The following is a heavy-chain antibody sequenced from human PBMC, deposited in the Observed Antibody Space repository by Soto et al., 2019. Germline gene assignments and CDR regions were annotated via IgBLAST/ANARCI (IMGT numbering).Heavy chain of an antibody. J-gene: IGHJ6*02. D-gene: IGHD6-13*01. CDR2: IYPGDSDT. Sequence: PGESLKISCKGSGYSFTSYWIGWVRQMPGKGLEWMGIIYPGDSDTRYSPSFQGQVTISADKSISTAYLQWSSLKASDTAMYYCARPGIAMTKYYYYGMDVWCQGNTLTVSS. CDR3: ARPGIAMTKYYYYGMDV. V-gene: IGHV5-51*01. CDR1: GYSFTSYW.